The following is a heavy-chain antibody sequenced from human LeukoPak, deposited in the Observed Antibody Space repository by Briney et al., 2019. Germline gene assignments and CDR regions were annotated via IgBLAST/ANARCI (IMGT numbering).Heavy chain of an antibody. Sequence: GGSLRLSCAASGFTFSSYGMHWVRQAPGKGLEWVAFIRYDGSNKYYADSVKGRFTISRDNSKNTLYLQMNSLRAEDTAVYYCAKDRVTMVRGVNFQHWGQGTLVTVSS. CDR2: IRYDGSNK. D-gene: IGHD3-10*01. CDR3: AKDRVTMVRGVNFQH. CDR1: GFTFSSYG. V-gene: IGHV3-30*02. J-gene: IGHJ1*01.